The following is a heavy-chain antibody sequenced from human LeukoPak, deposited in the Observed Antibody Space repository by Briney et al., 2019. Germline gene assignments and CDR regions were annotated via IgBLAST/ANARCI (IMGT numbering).Heavy chain of an antibody. D-gene: IGHD3-3*01. Sequence: GRSLRLSCAASGFTFKSFSMHWVRQAPGKGLEWVSDISSNSGIKSYADSVKGRFTISRDNAKNSLYLQMNSLRAEDTAVYYCARAYDFWSGPGGYWGQGTLVTVSS. V-gene: IGHV3-48*01. J-gene: IGHJ4*02. CDR3: ARAYDFWSGPGGY. CDR1: GFTFKSFS. CDR2: ISSNSGIK.